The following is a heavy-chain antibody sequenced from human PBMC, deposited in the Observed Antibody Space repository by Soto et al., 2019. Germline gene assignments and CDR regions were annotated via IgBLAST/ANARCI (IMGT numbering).Heavy chain of an antibody. CDR1: GFSFSTYS. J-gene: IGHJ4*02. CDR2: ISSRSDT. Sequence: PGGSLRLSCAASGFSFSTYSMNWVRQAPGKGLEWVSSISSRSDTYYADSVKGRFTISRDNAKNTLYLQINSLRAEDTAVYFCANQDFRGTTGKTWGQGTLVTVSS. V-gene: IGHV3-21*04. D-gene: IGHD1-1*01. CDR3: ANQDFRGTTGKT.